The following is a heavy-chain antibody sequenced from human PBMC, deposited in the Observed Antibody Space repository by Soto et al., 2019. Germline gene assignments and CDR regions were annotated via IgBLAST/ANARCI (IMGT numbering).Heavy chain of an antibody. Sequence: GASVKVSCKASGGTVSSHAISWVRQAPGQGLEWMGGIIPIFGTANYAQKFQGRVTITADDSTSTAYMELSSLRSEDTAVYYCARVFGGFVHSSPFAFDIWGQGTMVTVSS. CDR2: IIPIFGTA. CDR3: ARVFGGFVHSSPFAFDI. CDR1: GGTVSSHA. J-gene: IGHJ3*02. V-gene: IGHV1-69*13. D-gene: IGHD3-3*01.